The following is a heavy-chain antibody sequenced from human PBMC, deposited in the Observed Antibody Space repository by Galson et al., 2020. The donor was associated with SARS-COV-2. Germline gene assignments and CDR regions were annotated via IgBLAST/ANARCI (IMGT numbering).Heavy chain of an antibody. D-gene: IGHD3-16*01. CDR1: GGSFSGYY. CDR3: ARGLFGGAAL. V-gene: IGHV4-34*01. J-gene: IGHJ4*02. Sequence: SETLSLTCGVYGGSFSGYYWSWIRQPPGKGLEWIGEIIHSGITNYNPSLRSRVTISADTSKNQFSLRLTSLTAADTAVYYCARGLFGGAALWGQGRLVTVSS. CDR2: IIHSGIT.